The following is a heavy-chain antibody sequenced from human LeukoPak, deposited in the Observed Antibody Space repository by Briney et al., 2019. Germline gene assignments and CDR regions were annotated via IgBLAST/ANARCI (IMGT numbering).Heavy chain of an antibody. CDR3: ASRTGYYSDY. D-gene: IGHD4-17*01. Sequence: PSETLSLTCTVSDGSIRSGDHYRSWIRQPPGKGLEWIGYIYYSGSTYYNPSLKSRVTISVDTSNNQLSLKLSSVTAADTALYYCASRTGYYSDYCGQGTLVTVSS. CDR1: DGSIRSGDHY. J-gene: IGHJ4*02. V-gene: IGHV4-30-4*01. CDR2: IYYSGST.